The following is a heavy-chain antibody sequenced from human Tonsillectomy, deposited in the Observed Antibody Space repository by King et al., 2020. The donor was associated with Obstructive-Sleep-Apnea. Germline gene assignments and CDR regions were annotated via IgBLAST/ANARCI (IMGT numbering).Heavy chain of an antibody. V-gene: IGHV1-18*04. CDR3: ARETTGFYYYGMDF. J-gene: IGHJ6*02. Sequence: VQLVQSGAEVRQPGASVKVSCRTSGYTFTSYGINWVRQAPGQGLEWMGRISGYNGNTNYAQKFQGRVTMTTDTSTTTGYMELRSLRSDDTAVYYCARETTGFYYYGMDFWGQGTTVTVSS. CDR1: GYTFTSYG. CDR2: ISGYNGNT. D-gene: IGHD4-17*01.